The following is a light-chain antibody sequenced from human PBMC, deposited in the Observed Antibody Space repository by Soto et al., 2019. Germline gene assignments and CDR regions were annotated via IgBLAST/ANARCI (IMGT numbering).Light chain of an antibody. CDR2: NNI. Sequence: QSVLTQPPSVSGAPGPRVTISCTGSSFNIGAGYDVHWYQQLPGTAPKLLIYNNINRPSGVPDRFSGSKSGTSASLAITGLQPEDEADYYCQSYDTMLSGPGVFGGGTKLTVL. CDR3: QSYDTMLSGPGV. V-gene: IGLV1-40*01. J-gene: IGLJ2*01. CDR1: SFNIGAGYD.